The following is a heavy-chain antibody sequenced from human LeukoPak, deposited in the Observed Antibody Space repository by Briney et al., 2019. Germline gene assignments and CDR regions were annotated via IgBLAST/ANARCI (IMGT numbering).Heavy chain of an antibody. Sequence: GGSLRLSCAASGFTFNKYAMSWVRQAPGRGLEWVSGISADGGSTYYADSVKGRFTISRDNSKSTLYLQMNSLRTEDTAVYYCARDNSGSGSYIQLDYWGQGTRVTVSS. D-gene: IGHD3-10*01. CDR2: ISADGGST. V-gene: IGHV3-23*01. CDR3: ARDNSGSGSYIQLDY. J-gene: IGHJ4*02. CDR1: GFTFNKYA.